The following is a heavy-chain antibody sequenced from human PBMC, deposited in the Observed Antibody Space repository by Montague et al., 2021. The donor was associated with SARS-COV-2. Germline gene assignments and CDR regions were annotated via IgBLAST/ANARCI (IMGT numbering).Heavy chain of an antibody. CDR3: ARESATAQYLEY. D-gene: IGHD2-2*01. Sequence: SETLSLTCTVSGDSISSYYWTWIRQPPGRGLEWIGYVFQSGYSNSNRSLKGRVTISVDTSRNQFYLKLSSVTVADTAVYYCARESATAQYLEYWGRGALVTVSS. J-gene: IGHJ4*01. V-gene: IGHV4-59*01. CDR2: VFQSGYS. CDR1: GDSISSYY.